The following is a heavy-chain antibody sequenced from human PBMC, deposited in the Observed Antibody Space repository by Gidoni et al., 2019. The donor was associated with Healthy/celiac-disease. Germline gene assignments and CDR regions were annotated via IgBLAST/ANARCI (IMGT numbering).Heavy chain of an antibody. CDR1: GFPFDDYG. V-gene: IGHV3-20*01. J-gene: IGHJ3*02. Sequence: EVQLVASGGGVVRPGWSLSLSCPAAGFPFDDYGMSWGRQAPGKGLEWVSGINWKGGSTGYADSVKGRFTISRDNAKNSLYLQMNSLRAEDTALYHCAREKAWNDGAFDIWGQGTMVTVSS. D-gene: IGHD1-1*01. CDR3: AREKAWNDGAFDI. CDR2: INWKGGST.